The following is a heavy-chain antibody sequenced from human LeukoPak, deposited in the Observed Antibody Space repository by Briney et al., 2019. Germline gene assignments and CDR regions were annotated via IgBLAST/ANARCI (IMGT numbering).Heavy chain of an antibody. Sequence: GGSLRLSCAASGFTFSSYGMHWVRQAPGKGLEWVAFIRYVGTNKYYADSVKGRFTISRDNSKNTLYLQMNSLRAEDTAVYYCARARLDSSGYYYLVRSDWFDPWGQGTLVTVSS. D-gene: IGHD3-22*01. V-gene: IGHV3-30*02. CDR3: ARARLDSSGYYYLVRSDWFDP. CDR1: GFTFSSYG. CDR2: IRYVGTNK. J-gene: IGHJ5*02.